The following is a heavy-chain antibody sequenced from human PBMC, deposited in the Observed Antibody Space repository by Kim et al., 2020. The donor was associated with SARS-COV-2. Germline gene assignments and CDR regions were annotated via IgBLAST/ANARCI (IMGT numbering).Heavy chain of an antibody. V-gene: IGHV3-21*01. D-gene: IGHD7-27*01. Sequence: GGSLRLSCAASGFTFSSYSMNWVRQAPGKGLEWVSSISSSSSYIYYADSVKGRFTISRDNAKNSLYLQMNSLRAEDTAVYYCAGAENPALGDYYYGMDVWGQGTTVTVSS. CDR2: ISSSSSYI. CDR1: GFTFSSYS. CDR3: AGAENPALGDYYYGMDV. J-gene: IGHJ6*02.